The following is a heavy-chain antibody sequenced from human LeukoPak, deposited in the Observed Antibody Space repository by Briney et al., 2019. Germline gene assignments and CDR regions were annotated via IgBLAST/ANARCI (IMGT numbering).Heavy chain of an antibody. CDR3: ARERLTKLDY. Sequence: GGSLRLSCAASGFTFSDYYMSWIRQAPGKGLEWVSYISTSSSYTKYADSVRGRFTISRDNAKNSLYLQMNSLRDEDTAVYYCARERLTKLDYWGQGTLVTVSS. J-gene: IGHJ4*02. V-gene: IGHV3-11*06. D-gene: IGHD3-9*01. CDR1: GFTFSDYY. CDR2: ISTSSSYT.